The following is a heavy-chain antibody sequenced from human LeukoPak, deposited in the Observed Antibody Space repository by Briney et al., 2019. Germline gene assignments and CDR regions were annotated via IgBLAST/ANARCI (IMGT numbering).Heavy chain of an antibody. V-gene: IGHV1-2*02. J-gene: IGHJ4*02. D-gene: IGHD6-13*01. CDR1: GYTFTGYF. CDR2: INPNSGGI. Sequence: ASVKVSCKASGYTFTGYFMHWVRQAPGPGLEWMGWINPNSGGINYAQNLQGRGIMTRDTSISTAYIELSRLRSDDPAVYYCARDLDGSSGCDYWGQGTLVTVSS. CDR3: ARDLDGSSGCDY.